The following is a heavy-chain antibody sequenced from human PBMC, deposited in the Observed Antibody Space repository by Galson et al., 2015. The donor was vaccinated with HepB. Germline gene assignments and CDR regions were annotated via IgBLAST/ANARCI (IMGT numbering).Heavy chain of an antibody. D-gene: IGHD1-20*01. CDR3: AKTKAAYAITGMVDY. CDR2: ISYDGSNK. J-gene: IGHJ4*02. Sequence: SLRLSCAASGFTFSSYGMHWVRQAPGKGLEWVAVISYDGSNKYYADSVKGRFTISRDNSKNTLYLQMNSLRAEDTAVYYCAKTKAAYAITGMVDYWGQGTLVTVSS. CDR1: GFTFSSYG. V-gene: IGHV3-30*18.